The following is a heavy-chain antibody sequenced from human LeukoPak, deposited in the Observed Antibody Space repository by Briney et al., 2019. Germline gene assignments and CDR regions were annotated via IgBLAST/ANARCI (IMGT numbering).Heavy chain of an antibody. V-gene: IGHV1-2*02. CDR3: ARDNLVFRTLGRLRFDY. CDR1: LLTFTLSY. Sequence: ASVKVSYNASLLTFTLSYIHSARQATGQGLDWMGWINSNLGGTNYGQKVQGRVPMTRDTSISTAYMEMSRLSSDDTAVYYCARDNLVFRTLGRLRFDYWGQGTLVTVSS. CDR2: INSNLGGT. J-gene: IGHJ4*02. D-gene: IGHD2/OR15-2a*01.